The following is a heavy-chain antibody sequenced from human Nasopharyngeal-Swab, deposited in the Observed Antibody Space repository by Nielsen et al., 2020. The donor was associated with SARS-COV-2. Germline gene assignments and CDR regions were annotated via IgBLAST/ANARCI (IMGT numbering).Heavy chain of an antibody. CDR3: ARGPPGYCSSTSCSYYYYYMDV. D-gene: IGHD2-2*03. CDR1: GYTFTSYY. Sequence: VSVKVSCKASGYTFTSYYMHWVRQAPGQGLEWMGIINPSGGSTSYAQKFQGRVTMTRDTSTSTVYMELSSLRSEDTAVYYCARGPPGYCSSTSCSYYYYYMDVWGKGTTVTVSS. CDR2: INPSGGST. V-gene: IGHV1-46*01. J-gene: IGHJ6*03.